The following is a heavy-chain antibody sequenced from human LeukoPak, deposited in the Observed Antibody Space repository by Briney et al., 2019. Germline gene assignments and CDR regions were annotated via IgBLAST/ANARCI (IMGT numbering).Heavy chain of an antibody. D-gene: IGHD3-22*01. CDR1: GFSVSSNY. Sequence: PGGSLRLSCAASGFSVSSNYMSWVRQAPGKGLEWVSAIYSGGSTFYADSVKGRCTISRDDSKNTLYLQMNSLRAEDTATYYCAHRSGYYEYWGQGILVTVSS. CDR2: IYSGGST. J-gene: IGHJ4*02. CDR3: AHRSGYYEY. V-gene: IGHV3-53*01.